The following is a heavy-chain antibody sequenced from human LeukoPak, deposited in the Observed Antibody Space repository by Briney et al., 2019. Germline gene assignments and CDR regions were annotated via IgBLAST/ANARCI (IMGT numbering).Heavy chain of an antibody. D-gene: IGHD3-10*01. CDR1: GYSFTSYW. Sequence: GESLKISCKGSGYSFTSYWIGWVRQMPGKGLEWMGIIYPGGSDTRYSPSLQGQVTISADKSISTAYLQWSSLKASATAMYYCARLQSSYYYGSGSYYNPRYYYYYMDVWGKGTTVTVSS. CDR2: IYPGGSDT. V-gene: IGHV5-51*01. J-gene: IGHJ6*03. CDR3: ARLQSSYYYGSGSYYNPRYYYYYMDV.